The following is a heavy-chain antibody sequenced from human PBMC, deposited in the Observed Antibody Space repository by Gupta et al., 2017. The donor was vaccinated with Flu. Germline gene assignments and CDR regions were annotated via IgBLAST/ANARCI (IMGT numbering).Heavy chain of an antibody. CDR2: TDRGGSP. V-gene: IGHV4-34*01. D-gene: IGHD4-23*01. Sequence: QVHLNQWGAGVLKPSQSLSLPCGVYGGSLRDSHWSWIRQPPGEGVEWIGETDRGGSPNDNPSLKGRVTISADKAKKQIALRVDSMTAADTGVYFCARGDSGGNVFDTWGQGTLVSVSS. J-gene: IGHJ4*02. CDR3: ARGDSGGNVFDT. CDR1: GGSLRDSH.